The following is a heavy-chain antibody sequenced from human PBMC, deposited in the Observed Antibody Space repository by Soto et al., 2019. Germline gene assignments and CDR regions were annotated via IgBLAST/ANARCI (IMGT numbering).Heavy chain of an antibody. D-gene: IGHD4-17*01. CDR3: ARATTVVTPGYYYYGMDV. Sequence: PGGSLRLSCAASGFTFSSYWMHWVRQAPGKGLVWVSRINSDGSSTSYADSVKGRLTISRDNAKNTLYLQMNSLRAEDTAVYYCARATTVVTPGYYYYGMDVWGQGTTVTV. CDR2: INSDGSST. J-gene: IGHJ6*02. V-gene: IGHV3-74*01. CDR1: GFTFSSYW.